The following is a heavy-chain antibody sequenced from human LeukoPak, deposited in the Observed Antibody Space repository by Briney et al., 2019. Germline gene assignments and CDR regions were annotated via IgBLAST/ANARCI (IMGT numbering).Heavy chain of an antibody. J-gene: IGHJ4*02. Sequence: GGSLRLSCAASGFTFSSYSMNWVRQAPGKGLEWVSSISSSSSYIYYADSVKGRFTISRDNAKSSLYLQMTSLRAEDTAVYYCARGRDTAPDYWGQGTLVTVSS. D-gene: IGHD5-18*01. V-gene: IGHV3-21*01. CDR2: ISSSSSYI. CDR1: GFTFSSYS. CDR3: ARGRDTAPDY.